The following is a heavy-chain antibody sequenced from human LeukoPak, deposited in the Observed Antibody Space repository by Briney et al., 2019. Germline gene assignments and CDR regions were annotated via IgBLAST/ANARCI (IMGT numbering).Heavy chain of an antibody. V-gene: IGHV3-7*03. CDR1: GFTFRDYW. CDR2: IKRDGSEK. J-gene: IGHJ6*04. D-gene: IGHD2-2*01. CDR3: ARDQYELRSYYYGMDA. Sequence: GGSLRLSCPASGFTFRDYWMTWVRQAPGKGLEWVANIKRDGSEKYYVDSVRGRFIISRDNAKNSLYLQMNGLRVEDTAVYYCARDQYELRSYYYGMDAWGKGTTVSVSS.